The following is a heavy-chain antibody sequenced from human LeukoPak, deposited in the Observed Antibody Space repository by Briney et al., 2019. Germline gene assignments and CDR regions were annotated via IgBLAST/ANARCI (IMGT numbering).Heavy chain of an antibody. Sequence: ASVKVSCKASGYTFTGYYMHWVRQAPGQGLEWMGRINPNSGGTNYAQKFQGRVTMTRDTSISTAYMELSRLRSDDTAVYYCARDNSRITIFGVVIIRRLMDVWGKGTTVPVSS. D-gene: IGHD3-3*01. CDR1: GYTFTGYY. CDR2: INPNSGGT. J-gene: IGHJ6*03. V-gene: IGHV1-2*06. CDR3: ARDNSRITIFGVVIIRRLMDV.